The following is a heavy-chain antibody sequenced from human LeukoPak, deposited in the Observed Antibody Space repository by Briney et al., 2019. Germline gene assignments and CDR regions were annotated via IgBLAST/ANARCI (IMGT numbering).Heavy chain of an antibody. Sequence: SETLSLTCAVYGGSFSGYYWSWIRQPPGKGLEWIGEVNHSGSTNYNPSLKSRVTISVDTSKNQFSLKLSSVTAADTAVYYCARNPKTYYYDSSGHRTRGYFDYWGQGTLVTVSS. V-gene: IGHV4-34*01. CDR3: ARNPKTYYYDSSGHRTRGYFDY. CDR1: GGSFSGYY. J-gene: IGHJ4*02. D-gene: IGHD3-22*01. CDR2: VNHSGST.